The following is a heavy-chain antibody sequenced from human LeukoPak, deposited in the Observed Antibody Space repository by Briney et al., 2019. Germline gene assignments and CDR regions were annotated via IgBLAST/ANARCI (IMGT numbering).Heavy chain of an antibody. Sequence: SETLSLTCTVSGGSVSSSTFYWGWIRQPPGKGLEWIASVHYTGSTFYNPSLKSRVTISMDTSKTQFSLNLRSVTAADTAVYYCAADGYWGQGTLVTVSS. CDR3: AADGY. J-gene: IGHJ4*02. V-gene: IGHV4-39*01. CDR2: VHYTGST. CDR1: GGSVSSSTFY.